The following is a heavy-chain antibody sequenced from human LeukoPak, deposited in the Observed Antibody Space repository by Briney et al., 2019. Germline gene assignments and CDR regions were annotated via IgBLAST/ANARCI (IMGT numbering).Heavy chain of an antibody. V-gene: IGHV3-23*01. CDR3: AKVKESYYYDSSGPRRVYYFDY. CDR2: ISGSGGCT. CDR1: GFTFSSYA. J-gene: IGHJ4*02. D-gene: IGHD3-22*01. Sequence: GGSLRPSCAASGFTFSSYAMSWVRQAPGKGLEWVSAISGSGGCTYYADSVKGRFTISRDNSKNTLYLQMNSLRAEDTAVYYCAKVKESYYYDSSGPRRVYYFDYWGQGTLVTVSS.